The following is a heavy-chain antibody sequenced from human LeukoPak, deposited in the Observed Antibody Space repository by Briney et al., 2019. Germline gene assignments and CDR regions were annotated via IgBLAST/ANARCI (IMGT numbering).Heavy chain of an antibody. D-gene: IGHD3-10*01. Sequence: PSETLSLTCTVSGGSISSYYWSWIRQPPGKGLEWLGYIYYSGSTSYNPSLKSRGTISVDTSKIHFSLKLRSVTAADTAVYFCARGSRTPDYWGQGTLVTVSS. V-gene: IGHV4-59*12. J-gene: IGHJ4*02. CDR1: GGSISSYY. CDR3: ARGSRTPDY. CDR2: IYYSGST.